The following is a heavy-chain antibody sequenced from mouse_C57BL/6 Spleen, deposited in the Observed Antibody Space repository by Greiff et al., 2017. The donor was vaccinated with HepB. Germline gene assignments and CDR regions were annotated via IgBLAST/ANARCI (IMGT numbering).Heavy chain of an antibody. CDR1: GYTFTSYW. Sequence: QVHVKQPGAELVRPGSSVKLSCKASGYTFTSYWMHWVKQRPIQGLEWIGNIDPSDSETHYNQKFKDKATLTVDKSSSTAYMQLSSLTSEDSAVYYCAAGSSPRYFDVWGTGTTVTVSS. J-gene: IGHJ1*03. CDR2: IDPSDSET. CDR3: AAGSSPRYFDV. D-gene: IGHD1-1*01. V-gene: IGHV1-52*01.